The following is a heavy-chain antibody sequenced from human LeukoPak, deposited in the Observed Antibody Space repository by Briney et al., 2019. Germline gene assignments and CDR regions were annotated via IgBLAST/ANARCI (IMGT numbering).Heavy chain of an antibody. CDR1: GFTFSKSW. D-gene: IGHD1-26*01. V-gene: IGHV3-7*01. CDR3: ASGNYFDY. Sequence: PGGSLRLSCAASGFTFSKSWMSWARQAPGKGLECVANIKPDGTEKYYADSVKGRFTISRDNAKNSLYLQMNSLRAEDTAVYYCASGNYFDYWGQGTLVTVSS. CDR2: IKPDGTEK. J-gene: IGHJ4*02.